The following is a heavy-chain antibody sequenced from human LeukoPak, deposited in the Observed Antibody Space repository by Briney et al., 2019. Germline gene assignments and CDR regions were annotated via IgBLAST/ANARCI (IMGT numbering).Heavy chain of an antibody. D-gene: IGHD3-22*01. CDR1: GGSISSYY. J-gene: IGHJ3*02. V-gene: IGHV4-59*01. Sequence: SETLSLTCTVSGGSISSYYWSWIRQPPGKGLEWIGYIYYSGSTNYNPSLKSRVTMSVDTSKNQFSLKLSSVTAADTAVYYCARGSYYYDSSGSFDIWGQGTMVTVSS. CDR2: IYYSGST. CDR3: ARGSYYYDSSGSFDI.